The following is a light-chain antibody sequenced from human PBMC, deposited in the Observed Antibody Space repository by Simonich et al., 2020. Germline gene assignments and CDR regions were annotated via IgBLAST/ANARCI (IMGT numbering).Light chain of an antibody. CDR1: SSDVGGYNY. CDR3: SSYTSSSTSV. V-gene: IGLV2-14*01. CDR2: DVR. Sequence: QSALTQPASVSGSPGQSITISCTGTSSDVGGYNYVSWYQQHPGKAPKLRIYDVRKRPSGVSNRFSGSKSGNTASLTIAGLQAEDEADYYCSSYTSSSTSVFGGGTKLTVL. J-gene: IGLJ2*01.